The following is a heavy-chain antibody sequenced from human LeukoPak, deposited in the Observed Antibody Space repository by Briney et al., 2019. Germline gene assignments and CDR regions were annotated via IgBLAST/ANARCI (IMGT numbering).Heavy chain of an antibody. V-gene: IGHV3-74*01. D-gene: IGHD3-22*01. CDR2: INSDGSST. J-gene: IGHJ5*02. CDR3: ARSYYYDSSGYLTS. Sequence: WGSLRLSCAASGFTFSSYWMSWVRQAPGKGLVWVSRINSDGSSTSYADSVKGRFTISRDNAKNTLYLQMNSLRAEDTAVYYCARSYYYDSSGYLTSWGKGTLVTVSS. CDR1: GFTFSSYW.